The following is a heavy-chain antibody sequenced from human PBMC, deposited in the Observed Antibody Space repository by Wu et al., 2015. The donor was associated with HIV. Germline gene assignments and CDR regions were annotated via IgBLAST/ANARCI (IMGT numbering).Heavy chain of an antibody. J-gene: IGHJ6*02. V-gene: IGHV1-69*01. D-gene: IGHD6-13*01. Sequence: QVQLVQSGAEVKKPGSSVKVSCKASGGTFSSYAISWVRQAPGQGLEWMGGIIPIFGTANYAQKFQGRVTITTDESTSTAYMELSSLRSEDTAVYYCARARRAAAGHYYYYGMDVWGQGTTVTRLL. CDR1: GGTFSSYA. CDR2: IIPIFGTA. CDR3: ARARRAAAGHYYYYGMDV.